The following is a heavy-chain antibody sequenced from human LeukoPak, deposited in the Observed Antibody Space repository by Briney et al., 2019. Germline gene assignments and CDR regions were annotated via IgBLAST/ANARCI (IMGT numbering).Heavy chain of an antibody. D-gene: IGHD2-15*01. CDR1: GYTFTGYG. CDR3: ATCRSGGSCSSSSFDY. J-gene: IGHJ4*02. CDR2: ISPHNGNT. Sequence: ASVTVSCKASGYTFTGYGISWVRQAPGQGLEWMGWISPHNGNTNYAQKLQGRVTMTTDTSTSTAYMGLRSLRSDDTAVYYCATCRSGGSCSSSSFDYWGQGTLVTVSS. V-gene: IGHV1-18*01.